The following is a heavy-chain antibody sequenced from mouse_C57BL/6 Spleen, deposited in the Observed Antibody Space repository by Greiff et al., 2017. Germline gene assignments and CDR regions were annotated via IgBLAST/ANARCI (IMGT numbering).Heavy chain of an antibody. CDR1: GYSITSGYY. CDR3: ARGTTGAMDY. Sequence: EVKVEESGPGLVKPSQSLSLTCSVTGYSITSGYYWNWIRQFPGNKLEWMGYISYDGSNNYNPSLKNRISITRDTSKNQFFLKLNSVTTEDTATYYCARGTTGAMDYWGQGTSVTVSS. CDR2: ISYDGSN. D-gene: IGHD1-1*01. V-gene: IGHV3-6*01. J-gene: IGHJ4*01.